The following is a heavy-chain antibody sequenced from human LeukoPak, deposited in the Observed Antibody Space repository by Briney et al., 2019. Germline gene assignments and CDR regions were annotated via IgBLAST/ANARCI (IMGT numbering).Heavy chain of an antibody. CDR3: ARVSYGDYDNYFDY. CDR1: GFTFSTYS. V-gene: IGHV3-21*04. Sequence: PGGSLRLSCAASGFTFSTYSMNWVRQAPGKGLEWVSSISSSSSYISYADSVKGRFTISRDNAKNSLYLQMNSLRAEDTAVYYCARVSYGDYDNYFDYWGQGTLVTVSS. D-gene: IGHD4-17*01. CDR2: ISSSSSYI. J-gene: IGHJ4*02.